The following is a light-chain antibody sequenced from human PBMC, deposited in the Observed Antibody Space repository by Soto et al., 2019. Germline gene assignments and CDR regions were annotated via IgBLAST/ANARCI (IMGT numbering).Light chain of an antibody. J-gene: IGKJ5*01. CDR1: QSVRSY. V-gene: IGKV3-11*01. CDR3: QQRSNWTIT. CDR2: DAS. Sequence: EIVLTQSPGPLSLSPGERATLSYRDSQSVRSYLAWYPQTPGQAPRLLIYDASNRETGIPARFSCSGAGTECTLTISSLEPEDFAVDDCQQRSNWTITFGQGTRLEIK.